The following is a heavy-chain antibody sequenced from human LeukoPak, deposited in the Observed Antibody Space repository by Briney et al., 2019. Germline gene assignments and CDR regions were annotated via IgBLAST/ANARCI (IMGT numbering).Heavy chain of an antibody. V-gene: IGHV4-39*07. J-gene: IGHJ5*02. CDR3: ARDWYAYCSGGSCYSTWFDP. CDR2: MYYSGST. D-gene: IGHD2-15*01. Sequence: SETLSLTCTVSGGSITSSSYYWGWIRQPPGKGLEWIRSMYYSGSTYYNPSLKSRVIISVDTSKNQFSLKLSSVTAADTAVYYCARDWYAYCSGGSCYSTWFDPWGQGTLVTVSS. CDR1: GGSITSSSYY.